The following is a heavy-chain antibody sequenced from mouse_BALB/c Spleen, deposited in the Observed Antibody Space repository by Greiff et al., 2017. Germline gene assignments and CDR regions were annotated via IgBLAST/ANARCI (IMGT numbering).Heavy chain of an antibody. Sequence: EVQRVESGGGLVKLGGSLKLSCAASGFTFSSYYMSWVRQTPEKRLVLVAAINSNGGSTYYPDTVKGRFTISRDNAKNTLYLQMSSLKSEDTALYYCARHEYYYAMDDWGQGTSVTVSS. CDR3: ARHEYYYAMDD. V-gene: IGHV5-6-2*01. CDR1: GFTFSSYY. J-gene: IGHJ4*01. CDR2: INSNGGST.